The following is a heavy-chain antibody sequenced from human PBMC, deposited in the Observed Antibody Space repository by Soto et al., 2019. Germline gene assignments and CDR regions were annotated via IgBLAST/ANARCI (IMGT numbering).Heavy chain of an antibody. CDR2: ISDSGST. V-gene: IGHV4-59*01. Sequence: PLETLSLTCTVSGGSISSYYWSWIRQPPGKGLEWIGFISDSGSTNHNPSLKSRATISVDTSKNQFSLTLRFVTAADTAVYYCARDAVAGYNPPYGTDVWGQGXTVTVSS. J-gene: IGHJ6*02. D-gene: IGHD6-19*01. CDR1: GGSISSYY. CDR3: ARDAVAGYNPPYGTDV.